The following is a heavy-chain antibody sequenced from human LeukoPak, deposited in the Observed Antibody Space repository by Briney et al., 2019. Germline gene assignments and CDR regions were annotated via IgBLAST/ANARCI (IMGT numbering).Heavy chain of an antibody. CDR3: AKDSSGYYSPYYFDY. CDR2: ISGSGGST. V-gene: IGHV3-23*01. J-gene: IGHJ4*02. CDR1: GFTFSSYA. Sequence: PGGSLRLSCAASGFTFSSYAMSWVRQAPGKGLEWVSAISGSGGSTYYADSVKGRFTISRDNSKNTLYLQMNSLRAEDTAVYYCAKDSSGYYSPYYFDYWGQGTLVTVSS. D-gene: IGHD3-22*01.